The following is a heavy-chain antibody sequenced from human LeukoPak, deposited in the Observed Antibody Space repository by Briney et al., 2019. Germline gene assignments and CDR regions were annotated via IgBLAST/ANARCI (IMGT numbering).Heavy chain of an antibody. CDR1: GFTFSSYA. D-gene: IGHD1-26*01. V-gene: IGHV3-30-3*01. J-gene: IGHJ3*02. CDR2: ISYDGSNK. Sequence: GGSLRLSCAASGFTFSSYAMHWVRQAPGKGLEWVAVISYDGSNKYYADSVKGRFTISRDNSKNTLYLQMNSLRAEDTAVYYCARDLSGSYAFDIWGQGTMDTVSS. CDR3: ARDLSGSYAFDI.